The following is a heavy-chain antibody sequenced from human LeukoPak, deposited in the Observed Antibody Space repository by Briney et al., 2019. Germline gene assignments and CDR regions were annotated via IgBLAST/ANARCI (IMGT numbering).Heavy chain of an antibody. J-gene: IGHJ5*02. CDR2: IWYDGSNK. CDR3: AREGYSYANFNWFDP. D-gene: IGHD5-18*01. Sequence: GGSLRLSCAASGLTFSSYGMHWVRQAPGKGLEWVAVIWYDGSNKYYADSVKGRFTISRDNSKNTLYLQMNSLRAEDTAVYYCAREGYSYANFNWFDPWGQGTLVTVSS. CDR1: GLTFSSYG. V-gene: IGHV3-33*01.